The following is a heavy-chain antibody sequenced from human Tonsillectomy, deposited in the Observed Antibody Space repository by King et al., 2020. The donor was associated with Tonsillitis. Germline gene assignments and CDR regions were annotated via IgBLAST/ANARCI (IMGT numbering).Heavy chain of an antibody. J-gene: IGHJ4*02. CDR1: GFTFSHYG. D-gene: IGHD5-18*01. CDR3: AKRGYNYDYKGDFDC. CDR2: IRYDGSNK. V-gene: IGHV3-30*02. Sequence: VQLVESGGGVVQPGGSLRLSCAASGFTFSHYGMHWVRQAPGKGLEWVTFIRYDGSNKYYADSVKGRFTISRDNSKNTLYLQMNSLRAEDTAVYYCAKRGYNYDYKGDFDCWGQGTPVTVSS.